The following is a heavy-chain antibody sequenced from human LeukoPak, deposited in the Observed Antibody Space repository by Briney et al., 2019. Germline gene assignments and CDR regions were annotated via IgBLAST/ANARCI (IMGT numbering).Heavy chain of an antibody. CDR3: AKVRAPSGWFNSDY. V-gene: IGHV3-23*01. CDR1: GFTFSNYV. Sequence: GGSLRLSCAASGFTFSNYVMNWVRQAPGKGLGWVSGISGSGDSTYYADSVKGRFTISRDNSKNTLYLQMNSLRVEDTAAYYCAKVRAPSGWFNSDYWGQGTLVTVSS. D-gene: IGHD6-19*01. CDR2: ISGSGDST. J-gene: IGHJ4*02.